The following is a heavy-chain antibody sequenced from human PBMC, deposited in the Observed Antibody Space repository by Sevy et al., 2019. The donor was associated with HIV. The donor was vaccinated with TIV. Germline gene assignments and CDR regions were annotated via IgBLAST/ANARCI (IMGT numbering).Heavy chain of an antibody. D-gene: IGHD3-10*01. CDR2: IYWDDDK. CDR1: GFSLSTSAEG. Sequence: SGPTPVNPTQTLTLTCTFSGFSLSTSAEGVGWIRQPPGKALEWLAVIYWDDDKRYSPSLKSRLTITKDTSKNQVVLIMTKMDPEDTATYYCSHSPYYSGSDDKYYSDYWGQGTLVTVSS. J-gene: IGHJ4*02. CDR3: SHSPYYSGSDDKYYSDY. V-gene: IGHV2-5*02.